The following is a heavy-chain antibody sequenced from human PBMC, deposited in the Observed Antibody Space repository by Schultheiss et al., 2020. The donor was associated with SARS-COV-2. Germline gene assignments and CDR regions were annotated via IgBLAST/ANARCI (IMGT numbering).Heavy chain of an antibody. J-gene: IGHJ4*02. CDR3: ASSYDFWSGSDY. Sequence: SETLSLTCTVSGGSISSYYWSWIRQPPGKGLEWIGEINHSGSTNYNPSLKSRVTMSVDTSKNQFSLKLSSVTAADTAVYYCASSYDFWSGSDYWGQGTLVTVSS. CDR2: INHSGST. D-gene: IGHD3-3*01. V-gene: IGHV4-34*01. CDR1: GGSISSYY.